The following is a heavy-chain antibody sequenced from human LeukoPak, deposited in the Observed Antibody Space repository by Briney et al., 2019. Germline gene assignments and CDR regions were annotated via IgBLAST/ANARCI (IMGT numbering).Heavy chain of an antibody. V-gene: IGHV1-69*13. CDR1: GGTFSSYA. CDR2: IIPIFGTA. D-gene: IGHD2-2*01. J-gene: IGHJ4*02. Sequence: GASVKVSCKASGGTFSSYAISWVRQAPGQGLEWMGGIIPIFGTANYAQKFQGRVTITADESTSTAYMELSSLRSEDTAVYYCARVGYCSGTNCFVLAAEFDYWGQGTLVTVSS. CDR3: ARVGYCSGTNCFVLAAEFDY.